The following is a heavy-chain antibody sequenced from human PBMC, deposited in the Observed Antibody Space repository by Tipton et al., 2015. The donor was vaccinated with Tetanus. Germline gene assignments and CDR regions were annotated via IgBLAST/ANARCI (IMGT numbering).Heavy chain of an antibody. V-gene: IGHV4-31*03. CDR3: ARGIAAAGTHYYYGMDV. CDR1: GGSISSGGYY. J-gene: IGHJ6*02. Sequence: TLSLTCTVSGGSISSGGYYWSWIRQHPGKGLEWIGYIYYSGSTYYNPSLKSRVTISVDTSKNQFSLKLSSVTAADTAVYYCARGIAAAGTHYYYGMDVWGQGTTVTVSS. D-gene: IGHD6-13*01. CDR2: IYYSGST.